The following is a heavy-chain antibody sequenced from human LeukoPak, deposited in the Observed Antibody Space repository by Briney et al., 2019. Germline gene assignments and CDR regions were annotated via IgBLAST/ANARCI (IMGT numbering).Heavy chain of an antibody. V-gene: IGHV4-59*05. D-gene: IGHD3-22*01. CDR1: GGSISSYY. J-gene: IGHJ4*02. Sequence: SETLSLTCTVSGGSISSYYWSWIRQPPGKGLEWIGSIYYSGSTYYNPSLKSRVTISVDTSKNQFSLKLSSVTAADTAVYYCARQHTDYYDSSGYCYWGQGTLVTVSS. CDR2: IYYSGST. CDR3: ARQHTDYYDSSGYCY.